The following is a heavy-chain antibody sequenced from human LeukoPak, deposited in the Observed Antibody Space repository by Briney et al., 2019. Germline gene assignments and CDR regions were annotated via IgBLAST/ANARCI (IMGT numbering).Heavy chain of an antibody. Sequence: SETLSLTCAVYGGSFSGYYWSWIRQPPGKGLEWIGEINHSGSTNYNPSLKSRVTISVDTSKNQFSLKLSSVTAADTAVYYCARTEQWLEQYYFDYWGQGTLVTVSS. CDR1: GGSFSGYY. V-gene: IGHV4-34*09. J-gene: IGHJ4*02. CDR3: ARTEQWLEQYYFDY. D-gene: IGHD6-19*01. CDR2: INHSGST.